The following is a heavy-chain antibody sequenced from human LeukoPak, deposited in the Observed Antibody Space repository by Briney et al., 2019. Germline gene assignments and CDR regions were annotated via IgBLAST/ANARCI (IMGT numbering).Heavy chain of an antibody. CDR1: GGSISSYY. CDR2: IYYSGST. Sequence: SETLSLTSTVSGGSISSYYWSWIRQPPGKGLEWIGYIYYSGSTNYNPSLKSRVTISVDTSKNQFSLKLSSVTAADTAVYYCARVRGAGGDYFFDYWGQGTLVPSPQ. CDR3: ARVRGAGGDYFFDY. V-gene: IGHV4-59*01. D-gene: IGHD4-17*01. J-gene: IGHJ4*02.